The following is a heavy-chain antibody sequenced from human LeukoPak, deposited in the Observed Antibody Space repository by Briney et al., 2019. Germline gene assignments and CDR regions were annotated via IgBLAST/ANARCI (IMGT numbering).Heavy chain of an antibody. V-gene: IGHV4-59*01. D-gene: IGHD5-12*01. CDR3: ARGSIGYRYTYYYYYYYMDV. Sequence: PSETLSLTCTVSGGSISSYYWSWIRQPPGKGLEWIGYIYYSGSTNYNPSLKSRVTISVDTSKNQFSLKLSSVTAADTAVYYCARGSIGYRYTYYYYYYYMDVWGKGTTVTVSS. CDR2: IYYSGST. CDR1: GGSISSYY. J-gene: IGHJ6*03.